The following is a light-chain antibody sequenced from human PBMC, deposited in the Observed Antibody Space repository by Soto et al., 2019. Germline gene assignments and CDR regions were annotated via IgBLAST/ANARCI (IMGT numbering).Light chain of an antibody. Sequence: QSVLTQPPSVSGFPGQSATISCTGTGTDFVSYNRVSWYQQPPDTAPKLMIYEASNRPSGVPDRFSGSKSGNTASLTISGLQAADEADYYCSLYTSENTYVFGTGTKVTVL. CDR2: EAS. CDR3: SLYTSENTYV. J-gene: IGLJ1*01. V-gene: IGLV2-18*01. CDR1: GTDFVSYNR.